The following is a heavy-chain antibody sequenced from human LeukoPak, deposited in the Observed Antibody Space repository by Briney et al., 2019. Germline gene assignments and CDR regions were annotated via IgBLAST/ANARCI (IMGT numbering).Heavy chain of an antibody. V-gene: IGHV4-59*08. CDR1: GGSISSYY. CDR2: IYYSGST. CDR3: ARHVSRADAFDI. J-gene: IGHJ3*02. Sequence: SETLSLTCTVSGGSISSYYWSWIRQPPGKGLEWIGYIYYSGSTNYNPSLKSRVTISVDTSKNQFSPKLSSVTAADTAVYYCARHVSRADAFDIWGQGTMVTVSS. D-gene: IGHD3-10*01.